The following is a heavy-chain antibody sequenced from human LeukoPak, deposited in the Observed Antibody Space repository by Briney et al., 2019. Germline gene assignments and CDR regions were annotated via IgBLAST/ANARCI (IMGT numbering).Heavy chain of an antibody. J-gene: IGHJ5*02. D-gene: IGHD4-17*01. CDR3: ARGMTTVTTWWFDP. Sequence: ASVKVSCKASGGTFSSYAISWVRQAPGQGLEWMGRIIPIFGIANYAQKFQGRVTITADKSTSTAYMELSGLRSEDTAVYYCARGMTTVTTWWFDPWGQGTLVTVSS. V-gene: IGHV1-69*04. CDR2: IIPIFGIA. CDR1: GGTFSSYA.